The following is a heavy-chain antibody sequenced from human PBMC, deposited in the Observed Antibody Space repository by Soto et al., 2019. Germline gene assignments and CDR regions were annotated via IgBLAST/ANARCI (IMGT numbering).Heavy chain of an antibody. V-gene: IGHV3-23*01. CDR1: GFTFSSYA. CDR3: AKDPLFLVVIAAQQGFDY. J-gene: IGHJ4*02. Sequence: GGSLRLSCAASGFTFSSYAMSWVRQAPGKGLEWVSAISGSGGSTYYADSVKGRFTISRDNSKNTLYLQMNSLRAEDTAVYYCAKDPLFLVVIAAQQGFDYWGQGTLVTVSS. D-gene: IGHD2-15*01. CDR2: ISGSGGST.